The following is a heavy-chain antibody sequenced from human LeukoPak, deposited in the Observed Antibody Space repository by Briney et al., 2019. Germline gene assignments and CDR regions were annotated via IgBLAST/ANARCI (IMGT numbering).Heavy chain of an antibody. CDR2: IYRWGRST. CDR3: ARSGWPYYFDY. V-gene: IGHV3-74*01. Sequence: PGGSLRLPCAASGFPFRSYWMHWVRHAPGRGLVWVSRIYRWGRSTLYAVSVRGRVTISRDDAKSTLYLQMNSLRAEDTAVYYCARSGWPYYFDYWGQGTLVTVSS. CDR1: GFPFRSYW. D-gene: IGHD3-22*01. J-gene: IGHJ4*02.